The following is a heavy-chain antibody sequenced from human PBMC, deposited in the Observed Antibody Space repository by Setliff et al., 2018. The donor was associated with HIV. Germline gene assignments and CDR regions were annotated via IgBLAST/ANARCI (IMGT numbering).Heavy chain of an antibody. Sequence: SETLSLTCAVYGGSFSDFYWSWIRQPPGKGLEWVGEINHRGSTYYNPSLKSRVTISVDTSRNQFSLKLTSVTAADTALYYCARKGLRVIQLERRRSAVDIWGQGTMVTV. CDR1: GGSFSDFY. CDR2: INHRGST. D-gene: IGHD1-1*01. J-gene: IGHJ3*02. V-gene: IGHV4-34*01. CDR3: ARKGLRVIQLERRRSAVDI.